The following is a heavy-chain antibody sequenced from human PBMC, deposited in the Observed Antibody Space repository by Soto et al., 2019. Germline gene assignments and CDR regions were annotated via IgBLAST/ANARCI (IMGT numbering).Heavy chain of an antibody. D-gene: IGHD3-3*01. V-gene: IGHV2-70*01. CDR3: ARGVGDLIWKASHYYFEY. CDR2: IDWDDDK. J-gene: IGHJ4*02. Sequence: SGPTLVNPTQTLTLTCTLSGFSLSTSGMCVSWIRQPPGKALEWLALIDWDDDKYYSTSLKTRLTISKDTSKNQVVLTMTNMDPVDTATYYCARGVGDLIWKASHYYFEYLGQGTLVIVSS. CDR1: GFSLSTSGMC.